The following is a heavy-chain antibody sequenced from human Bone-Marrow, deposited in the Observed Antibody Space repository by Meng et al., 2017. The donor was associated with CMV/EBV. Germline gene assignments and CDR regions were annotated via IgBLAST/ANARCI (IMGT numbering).Heavy chain of an antibody. D-gene: IGHD2-2*02. J-gene: IGHJ6*02. CDR2: INPNTGDT. Sequence: ASVKVSCKASGYTFNDYYISWVRQAPGQGLEWMGWINPNTGDTSYAQKFQGTVTMTRDSSINTAYMDLNRLTSDDTAVYYCARGAPAAILAYYYYYGMDVWGQGTTVTVSS. V-gene: IGHV1-2*02. CDR1: GYTFNDYY. CDR3: ARGAPAAILAYYYYYGMDV.